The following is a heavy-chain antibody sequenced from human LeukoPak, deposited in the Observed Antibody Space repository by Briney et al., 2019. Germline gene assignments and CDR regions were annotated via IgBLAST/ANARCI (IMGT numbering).Heavy chain of an antibody. J-gene: IGHJ6*02. CDR3: ARGGTGYSYGYHSSDV. V-gene: IGHV4-4*07. D-gene: IGHD5-18*01. CDR1: GGSISSYY. Sequence: SETLSLTCTVSGGSISSYYWGWIRQPAGKGLEWIGRIYTSGSTNYNPSLKSRVTMSVDTSKNQFSLKLSSVTAADTAVYYCARGGTGYSYGYHSSDVWGQGTTVTVSS. CDR2: IYTSGST.